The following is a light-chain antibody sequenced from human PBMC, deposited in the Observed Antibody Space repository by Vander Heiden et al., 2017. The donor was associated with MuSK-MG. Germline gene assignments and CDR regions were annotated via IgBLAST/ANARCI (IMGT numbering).Light chain of an antibody. Sequence: EVGLTQSPATLSVSPGERATLSCRASQSVGSNLAWYQQRPGQAPRLLIFDASTRPTGIPIRFSGSGSGTEFTLTISSVQSEDFAVYYCQQSNNWPRTFGLGSRLXIK. J-gene: IGKJ5*01. CDR1: QSVGSN. V-gene: IGKV3D-15*01. CDR3: QQSNNWPRT. CDR2: DAS.